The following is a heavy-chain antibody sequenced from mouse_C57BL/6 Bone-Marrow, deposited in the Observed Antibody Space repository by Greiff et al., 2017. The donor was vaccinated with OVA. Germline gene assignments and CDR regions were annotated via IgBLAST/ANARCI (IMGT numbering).Heavy chain of an antibody. J-gene: IGHJ4*01. CDR2: IYPGSGST. D-gene: IGHD1-1*01. Sequence: QVQLQQPGAELVKPGASVKMSCKASGYTFTSYWITWVKQRPGQGLEWIGDIYPGSGSTNYNEKFKSKATLTVDTSSSTAYLQLSSLTSEDSAVYYCALITTVVATDAMDYWGQGTSVTVSS. V-gene: IGHV1-55*01. CDR1: GYTFTSYW. CDR3: ALITTVVATDAMDY.